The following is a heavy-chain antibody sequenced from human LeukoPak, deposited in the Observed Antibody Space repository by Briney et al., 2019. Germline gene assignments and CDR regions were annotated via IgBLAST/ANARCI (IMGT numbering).Heavy chain of an antibody. CDR2: IYPGDSDT. J-gene: IGHJ3*02. Sequence: GESLKISCKGSGYSFTSYWIGWVRQMPGKGLEWMGIIYPGDSDTRYSPSFQGQVTISADKSISTAYLQWSSLKASDTAMYYCARLEWEIFGVVRGAFDIWGQGTMVTVSS. V-gene: IGHV5-51*01. CDR3: ARLEWEIFGVVRGAFDI. CDR1: GYSFTSYW. D-gene: IGHD3-3*01.